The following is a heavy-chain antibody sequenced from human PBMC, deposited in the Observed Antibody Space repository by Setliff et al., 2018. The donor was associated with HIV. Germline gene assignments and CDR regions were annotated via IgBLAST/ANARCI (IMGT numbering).Heavy chain of an antibody. V-gene: IGHV1-2*02. CDR2: INPNSGGT. CDR1: GYTFTGYY. CDR3: ARGSLLGYFDWLFPD. J-gene: IGHJ4*02. D-gene: IGHD3-9*01. Sequence: ASVKVSCKASGYTFTGYYMHWVRQAPGQGLEWMGWINPNSGGTNYAQKFQGRVTMTRDTYISTAYMELSRLRSDDTAVYYCARGSLLGYFDWLFPDWGQGTLVTVSS.